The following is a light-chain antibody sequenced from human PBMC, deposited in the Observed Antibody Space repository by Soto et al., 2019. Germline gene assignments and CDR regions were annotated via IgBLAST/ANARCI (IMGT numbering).Light chain of an antibody. CDR2: GNS. CDR1: SSNIRAGYD. J-gene: IGLJ3*02. V-gene: IGLV1-40*01. Sequence: QSVLTQPPSVSGAPGQRVTISCTGSSSNIRAGYDVHWYQQLPGTAPKLLIYGNSNRPSGVPDRFSGAKSGTSGSLAITGLAVEYEAEHYCQSYDCSLSSVVLGGGT. CDR3: QSYDCSLSSVV.